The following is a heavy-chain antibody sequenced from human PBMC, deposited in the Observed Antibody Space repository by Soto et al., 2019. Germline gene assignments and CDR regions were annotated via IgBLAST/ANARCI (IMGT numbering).Heavy chain of an antibody. CDR1: GYTFTSYN. Sequence: QVQLVQSGAEVKKPGASVKVSCKASGYTFTSYNIHWVRQAPGQGLEWVGMINPRGFFTTYAQRFRGRVTMTGNTSTSVVYMELTNLRSEDTAMYYCARAAGRFGDLYWFDPWGQGTLVSVSS. V-gene: IGHV1-46*01. CDR2: INPRGFFT. CDR3: ARAAGRFGDLYWFDP. D-gene: IGHD3-10*01. J-gene: IGHJ5*02.